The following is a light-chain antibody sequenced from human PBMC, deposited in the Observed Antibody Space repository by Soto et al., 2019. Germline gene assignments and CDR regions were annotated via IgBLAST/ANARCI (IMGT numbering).Light chain of an antibody. CDR1: TXAVTSGNY. V-gene: IGLV7-43*01. CDR2: TTD. CDR3: LLYYGGAHLM. J-gene: IGLJ3*02. Sequence: QAVLTQEPSLTVSPGGTVTLTCAXSTXAVTSGNYPSWFQQKPGQAPRTLIYTTDDKHSWTPARFSGSLLGGKAALTLSGVQPEDEAEYYCLLYYGGAHLMFGGGTKLTVL.